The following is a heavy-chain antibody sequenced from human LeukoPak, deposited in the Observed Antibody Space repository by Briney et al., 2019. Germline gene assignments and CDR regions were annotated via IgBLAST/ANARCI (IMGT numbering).Heavy chain of an antibody. Sequence: SETLSLTCTVSGGSISSSSYYWGWIRQPPGKGLEWIGSIYYSGSTYYNPSLKSRVTISVDTSKNQFSLKLSSVTAADTAVNYCARDTDSSGYGLDYFDYWGQGTLVTVSS. CDR3: ARDTDSSGYGLDYFDY. CDR1: GGSISSSSYY. J-gene: IGHJ4*02. V-gene: IGHV4-39*07. D-gene: IGHD3-22*01. CDR2: IYYSGST.